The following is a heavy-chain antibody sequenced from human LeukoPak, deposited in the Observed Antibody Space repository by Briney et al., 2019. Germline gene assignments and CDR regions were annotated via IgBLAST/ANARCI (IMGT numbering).Heavy chain of an antibody. D-gene: IGHD5-18*01. CDR3: ARDPVDTAMDSIYYYYYMDV. CDR1: GFTFSSYS. V-gene: IGHV3-21*01. CDR2: ISSSSSYI. Sequence: GGSLRLSCAASGFTFSSYSMNWVRQAPGKGLEWVSSISSSSSYIYYADSVKGRFTISRDNAKNSLYLQMNSLRAEDTAVYYCARDPVDTAMDSIYYYYYMDVWGKGTTVTVSS. J-gene: IGHJ6*03.